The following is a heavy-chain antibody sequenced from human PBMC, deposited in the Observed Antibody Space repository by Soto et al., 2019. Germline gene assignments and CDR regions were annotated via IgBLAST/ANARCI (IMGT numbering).Heavy chain of an antibody. CDR3: ARSSGVPTPDFDY. Sequence: PEGSLRLSCAASGFAFNIYAIHWFRQAPGKGLGWVAVISHDGTNRYYTDSVRGRFTISRDNSKNTVYLEMDSLRADDTAVYYCARSSGVPTPDFDYWGQGTLVTVSS. D-gene: IGHD3-3*01. CDR1: GFAFNIYA. J-gene: IGHJ4*02. CDR2: ISHDGTNR. V-gene: IGHV3-30-3*01.